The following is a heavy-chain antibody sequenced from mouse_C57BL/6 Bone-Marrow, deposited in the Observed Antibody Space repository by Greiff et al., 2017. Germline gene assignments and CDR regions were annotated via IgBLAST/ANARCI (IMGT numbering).Heavy chain of an antibody. Sequence: EVQRVESGGGLVKPGGSLKLSCAASGFTFSDYGMHWVRQAPEKGLEWVAYISSGSSTIYYADTVKGRFTISRDNAKNTLFLQMTSLRSEDAAMYYSARTLITTVVPYFVYGGQGTSLTVSA. CDR2: ISSGSSTI. CDR1: GFTFSDYG. J-gene: IGHJ2*03. D-gene: IGHD1-1*01. V-gene: IGHV5-17*01. CDR3: ARTLITTVVPYFVY.